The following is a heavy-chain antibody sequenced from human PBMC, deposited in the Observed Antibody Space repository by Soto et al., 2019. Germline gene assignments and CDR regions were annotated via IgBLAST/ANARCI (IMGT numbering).Heavy chain of an antibody. CDR2: INYTGTN. CDR3: TKLPCADYGGIFDP. D-gene: IGHD4-17*01. J-gene: IGHJ5*02. CDR1: GGSISSYY. V-gene: IGHV4-59*01. Sequence: QVQLQESGPGLVKPSETLSLTCTVSGGSISSYYWSWIRQPPGKGLELIGYINYTGTNNYNPSLKPRFTISVDTSMNPFSLMLIFVTTADTAVYYCTKLPCADYGGIFDPWGQGTLVTLSS.